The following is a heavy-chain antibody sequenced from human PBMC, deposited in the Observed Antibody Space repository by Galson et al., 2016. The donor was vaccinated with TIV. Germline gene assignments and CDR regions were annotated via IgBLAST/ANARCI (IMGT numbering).Heavy chain of an antibody. Sequence: PALVKPTQTLTLTCTFSGFSLNSNGMCVSWIRQPQGKALEWLARIDWDGDKYYSTFLQTRLTISKDTSKNQVVLTMTNMDPVDTATYYCVRAPYGDSFGWYFDLWGRGTLVTVSS. CDR1: GFSLNSNGMC. CDR3: VRAPYGDSFGWYFDL. CDR2: IDWDGDK. V-gene: IGHV2-70*11. D-gene: IGHD4-17*01. J-gene: IGHJ2*01.